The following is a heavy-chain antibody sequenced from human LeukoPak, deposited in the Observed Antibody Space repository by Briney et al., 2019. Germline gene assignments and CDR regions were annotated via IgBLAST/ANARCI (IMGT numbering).Heavy chain of an antibody. Sequence: GASVKGSCKAFGYTFTGYYMHWGRQAPGHGVEWMGWINANSGDTNYAQKVQGRVSVTRDTSITTAYMELSGLRSEDTAVYYCAAVPGAEILEWSAYYFDYWGQGTLVTVSS. CDR2: INANSGDT. D-gene: IGHD3-3*01. CDR1: GYTFTGYY. CDR3: AAVPGAEILEWSAYYFDY. V-gene: IGHV1-2*02. J-gene: IGHJ4*02.